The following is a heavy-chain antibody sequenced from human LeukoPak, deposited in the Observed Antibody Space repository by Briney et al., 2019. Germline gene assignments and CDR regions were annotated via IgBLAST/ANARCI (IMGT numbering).Heavy chain of an antibody. CDR3: ARGSGWLDY. V-gene: IGHV3-53*01. Sequence: PGGSLRLSCAASGFTFSSHSMNWVRQAPGKGLEWVSVIYSVGTTYYADSVKGRFTISRDNSKNTLYLQMNSLRAEDTAVYYCARGSGWLDYWGQGTLVTVSS. J-gene: IGHJ4*02. CDR1: GFTFSSHS. D-gene: IGHD6-19*01. CDR2: IYSVGTT.